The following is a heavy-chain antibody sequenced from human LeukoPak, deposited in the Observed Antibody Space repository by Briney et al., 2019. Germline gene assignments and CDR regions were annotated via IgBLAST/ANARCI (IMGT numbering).Heavy chain of an antibody. Sequence: ASVKVSCKASGYTFTSYAMHWVRQAPGQRLEWMGWINAGNGNTKYSQKIQGRVTITADESTSTAYMELSSLRSEDTAVYYCARDLRGYSYYYGMDVWGQGTTVTVSS. D-gene: IGHD5-12*01. CDR1: GYTFTSYA. V-gene: IGHV1-3*01. CDR2: INAGNGNT. CDR3: ARDLRGYSYYYGMDV. J-gene: IGHJ6*02.